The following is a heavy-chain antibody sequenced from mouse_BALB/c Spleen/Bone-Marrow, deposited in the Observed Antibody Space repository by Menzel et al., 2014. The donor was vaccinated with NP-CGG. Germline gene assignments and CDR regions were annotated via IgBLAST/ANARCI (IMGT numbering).Heavy chain of an antibody. CDR3: ARDYLYYFDY. Sequence: EAQEVESGGGLVQPGGFLRLSCATSGFTFTDHYMSWVRQPPGKALEWLGFIRNKANGYTTEYSASVKGRFTISRDNSQSIVYLQMNTLRAEDSATYYCARDYLYYFDYWGQGTTLTVSS. D-gene: IGHD2-1*01. CDR1: GFTFTDHY. V-gene: IGHV7-3*02. J-gene: IGHJ2*01. CDR2: IRNKANGYTT.